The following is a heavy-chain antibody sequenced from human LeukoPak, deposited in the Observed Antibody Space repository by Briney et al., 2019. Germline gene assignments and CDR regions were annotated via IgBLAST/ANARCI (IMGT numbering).Heavy chain of an antibody. CDR1: GGSISSSSYY. J-gene: IGHJ4*02. CDR3: ARYHSSGYIHYFDY. V-gene: IGHV4-39*07. Sequence: SETLSLTCTVSGGSISSSSYYWGRIRQPPGKGLEWIGSIYYSGSTYYNPSLKSRVTISVDTSKNQFSLKLSSVTAADTAVYYCARYHSSGYIHYFDYWGQGTLVTVSS. D-gene: IGHD3-22*01. CDR2: IYYSGST.